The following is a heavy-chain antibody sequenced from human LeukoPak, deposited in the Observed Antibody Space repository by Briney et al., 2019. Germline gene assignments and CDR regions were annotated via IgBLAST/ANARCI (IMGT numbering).Heavy chain of an antibody. CDR2: IYSGGNT. CDR1: GFTVSSNY. V-gene: IGHV3-53*01. CDR3: ARGRPYFDY. J-gene: IGHJ4*02. Sequence: GGSLRLSCAAPGFTVSSNYMSWVRQAQGKGLEWVSVIYSGGNTYYADSVKGRFTISRDSSKNTPYLQMNSLRAEDTAVYYCARGRPYFDYWGQGTLVTVSS. D-gene: IGHD2-21*01.